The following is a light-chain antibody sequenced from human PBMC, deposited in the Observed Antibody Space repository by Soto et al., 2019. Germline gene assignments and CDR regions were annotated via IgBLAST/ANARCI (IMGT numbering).Light chain of an antibody. CDR2: STS. V-gene: IGLV1-44*01. CDR1: SSNIGTNT. Sequence: QSVLTQPPSASGTPGQRVTISCSGGSSNIGTNTVNWYQQLPGTSPKLLIYSTSQRPSGVPDRFSGSKSGTSASLAISGLQSEDEADYYCSSYAGSDNPYVFGTGTKLTVL. CDR3: SSYAGSDNPYV. J-gene: IGLJ1*01.